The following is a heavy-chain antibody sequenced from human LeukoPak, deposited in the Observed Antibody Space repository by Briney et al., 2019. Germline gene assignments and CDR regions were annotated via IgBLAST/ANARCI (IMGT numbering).Heavy chain of an antibody. CDR3: AKLRISGSYYDY. D-gene: IGHD3-10*01. CDR1: GFTVSTNY. CDR2: IYSGGST. J-gene: IGHJ4*02. V-gene: IGHV3-53*01. Sequence: GGSLRLSCAASGFTVSTNYMSWVRQAPGKGLEWVSVIYSGGSTYYADSVKGRFTISRDNSKNTLYLQMNSLRAEDTAVYYCAKLRISGSYYDYWGQGTLVTVSS.